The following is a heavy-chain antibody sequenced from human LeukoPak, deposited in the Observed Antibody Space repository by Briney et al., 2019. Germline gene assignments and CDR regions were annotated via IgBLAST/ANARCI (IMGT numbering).Heavy chain of an antibody. Sequence: ASVKFSCKASGYTFTSYYMHWVRQAPGQGLEWMGIINPSGGSTSYAQRFQGRVTMTRDTSTSTVYMELSSLRSEDTAVYYCARGGSPPLVDYWGQGTLVTVSS. D-gene: IGHD1-26*01. CDR1: GYTFTSYY. CDR2: INPSGGST. J-gene: IGHJ4*02. CDR3: ARGGSPPLVDY. V-gene: IGHV1-46*01.